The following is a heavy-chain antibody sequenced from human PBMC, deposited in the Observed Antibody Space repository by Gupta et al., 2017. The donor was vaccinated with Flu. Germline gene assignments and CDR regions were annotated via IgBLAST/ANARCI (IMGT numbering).Heavy chain of an antibody. CDR1: RFTFNTYC. V-gene: IGHV3-7*01. J-gene: IGHJ6*02. CDR2: IKEDGSQT. CDR3: TRDRKPTKRNDYYGVDV. Sequence: EVHLVESGGGLVQPGGSLRFSCTACRFTFNTYCMSWARQAPGKGLEWLAHIKEDGSQTNYVDSVKGRFTISRDNAKNSVYLQLNSLRVEDTAVYYCTRDRKPTKRNDYYGVDVWGQGTTVTVSS.